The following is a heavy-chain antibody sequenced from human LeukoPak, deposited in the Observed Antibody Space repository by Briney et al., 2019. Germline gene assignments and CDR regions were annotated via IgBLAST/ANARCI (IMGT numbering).Heavy chain of an antibody. CDR2: TYYRSKWYN. CDR1: GDSFSSNSAA. Sequence: SQTLSLTCALSGDSFSSNSAAWNWLRQSPSRGLEWLGRTYYRSKWYNEYAVSVKSRITINPDTSKNQFSLQLNSVTPEDTAVYYCARVRSGTTGYFDYWGQGTLVTVSS. J-gene: IGHJ4*02. CDR3: ARVRSGTTGYFDY. V-gene: IGHV6-1*01. D-gene: IGHD1-1*01.